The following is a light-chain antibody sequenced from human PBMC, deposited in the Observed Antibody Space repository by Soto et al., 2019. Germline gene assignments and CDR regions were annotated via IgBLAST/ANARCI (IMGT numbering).Light chain of an antibody. Sequence: DIQMTQSPSTLSASVGDRDTITCRASQSITSWLAWYQQKPGKAPRLLIYRASTLESGVPSRFSGSGSGAEFTLTISSLQPDDFATFYCQQYAAYPLTFGQGTKVEV. V-gene: IGKV1-5*03. CDR1: QSITSW. CDR2: RAS. CDR3: QQYAAYPLT. J-gene: IGKJ1*01.